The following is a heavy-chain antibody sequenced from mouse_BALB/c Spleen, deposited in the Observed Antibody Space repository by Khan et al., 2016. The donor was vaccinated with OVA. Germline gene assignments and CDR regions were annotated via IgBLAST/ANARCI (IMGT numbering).Heavy chain of an antibody. CDR1: GFTFSSYA. CDR2: ISSGGHYT. V-gene: IGHV5-9-3*01. J-gene: IGHJ4*01. D-gene: IGHD2-2*01. CDR3: ARSLVDYYAMDY. Sequence: EVELVESGGGVVKPGGSLKLSCSASGFTFSSYAMSWVRQTPEKRLEWVAPISSGGHYTFYPDSVKGRFTISRDSAKNTLYLQMSSLRSEDTAMYYWARSLVDYYAMDYWGQGTSVTVSS.